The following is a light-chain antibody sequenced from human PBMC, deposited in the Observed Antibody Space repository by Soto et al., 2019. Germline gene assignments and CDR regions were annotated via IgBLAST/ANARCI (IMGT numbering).Light chain of an antibody. Sequence: EIAMTQSPATLSVSPGERATLSCRASQSVSSKLAWYQQKPGQAPRLLIYDASTRATGISARFSGSGSGTEFTLTISSLQSEDFAVYYCQQYHNWPITFGQGTRLEIK. J-gene: IGKJ5*01. CDR3: QQYHNWPIT. CDR1: QSVSSK. CDR2: DAS. V-gene: IGKV3-15*01.